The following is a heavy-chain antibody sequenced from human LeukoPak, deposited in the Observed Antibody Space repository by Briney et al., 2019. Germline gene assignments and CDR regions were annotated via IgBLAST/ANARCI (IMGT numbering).Heavy chain of an antibody. J-gene: IGHJ4*02. CDR2: ISHSGST. CDR3: ARVNYYDSSGTPSDY. Sequence: SETLSLTCAVYGGSLSGYYWSWIRQPPGKGLEWIGEISHSGSTNYNPSLKSRVTISVDTSKNQFSLKLSSVTAADTAVYYCARVNYYDSSGTPSDYWGQGTLVTVSS. V-gene: IGHV4-34*01. D-gene: IGHD3-22*01. CDR1: GGSLSGYY.